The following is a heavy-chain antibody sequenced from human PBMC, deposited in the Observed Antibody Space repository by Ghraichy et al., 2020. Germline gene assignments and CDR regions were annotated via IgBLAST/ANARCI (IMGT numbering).Heavy chain of an antibody. V-gene: IGHV4-59*01. Sequence: SETLSLTCPVSGGSISSYYWSWIRQPPGKGMEWIGYLSNSGSTNYNPSLKSRVTISVDTSKNQFSLKLSSVTAADTAVYYCARAIYSSSWYWFDPWGQGTLVTVSS. D-gene: IGHD6-13*01. CDR1: GGSISSYY. J-gene: IGHJ5*02. CDR2: LSNSGST. CDR3: ARAIYSSSWYWFDP.